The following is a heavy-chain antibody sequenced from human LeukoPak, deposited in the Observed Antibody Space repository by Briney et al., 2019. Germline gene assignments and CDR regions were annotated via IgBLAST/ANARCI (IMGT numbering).Heavy chain of an antibody. CDR2: IYYSGST. J-gene: IGHJ5*02. Sequence: SETLSLTCTVSGGSISSYYWSWIRQPPGKGLEWIGYIYYSGSTNYNPSLKSRVTTSVDTSKNQFSLKLSSVTAADTAVYYCARSPLYSSSWYWFDPWGQGTLVTVSS. V-gene: IGHV4-59*01. CDR1: GGSISSYY. D-gene: IGHD6-13*01. CDR3: ARSPLYSSSWYWFDP.